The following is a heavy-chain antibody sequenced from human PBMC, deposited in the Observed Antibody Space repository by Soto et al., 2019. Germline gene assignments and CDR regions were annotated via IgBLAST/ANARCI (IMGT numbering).Heavy chain of an antibody. J-gene: IGHJ6*02. D-gene: IGHD6-19*01. Sequence: QVQLVQSGAEVKKPGASVKVSCKASGYTFTSYGISWVRQAPGQGLEWMGWISAYNGNTNYAQKLQGRVTMTTDTSTSTAYMELRSLRSDDTAVYYCARDVGIAVAVQYYYNGMDVWGQGTTVTVSS. CDR1: GYTFTSYG. V-gene: IGHV1-18*01. CDR3: ARDVGIAVAVQYYYNGMDV. CDR2: ISAYNGNT.